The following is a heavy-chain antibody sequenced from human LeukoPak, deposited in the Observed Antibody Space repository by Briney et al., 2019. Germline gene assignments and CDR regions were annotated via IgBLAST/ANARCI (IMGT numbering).Heavy chain of an antibody. CDR2: ISGSGGST. Sequence: PGGSLRLSCVASGFTLSSYSMHWVRQAPGKGLEWVSAISGSGGSTYYADSVKGRFTISRDNSKNTLYLQMNSLRAEDTAVYYCAKGVYSSGWYEQPYYYYYMDVWGKGTTITVSS. CDR1: GFTLSSYS. V-gene: IGHV3-23*01. J-gene: IGHJ6*03. CDR3: AKGVYSSGWYEQPYYYYYMDV. D-gene: IGHD6-19*01.